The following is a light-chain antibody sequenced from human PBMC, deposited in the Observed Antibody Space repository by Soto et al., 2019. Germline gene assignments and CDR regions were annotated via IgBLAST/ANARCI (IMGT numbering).Light chain of an antibody. CDR3: SSFAGCNAHVA. V-gene: IGLV2-8*01. J-gene: IGLJ2*01. CDR1: RSDVGAYNY. Sequence: QSALTQPPSASGSPGQSVTISCTGTRSDVGAYNYVSWYQQHPGKVPKLMIYEVTKRPSGVPDRFSGSKSGNTASLTVSGLQAEDEADYYCSSFAGCNAHVAFGGGTKLTVL. CDR2: EVT.